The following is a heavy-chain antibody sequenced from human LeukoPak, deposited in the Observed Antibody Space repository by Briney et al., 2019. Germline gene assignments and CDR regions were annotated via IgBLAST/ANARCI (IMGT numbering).Heavy chain of an antibody. CDR2: ISYDGSAQ. Sequence: PGGSLRLSCAASGFTFSDYTLHWVRQAPGKGLDWVAVISYDGSAQIYADSVKGRFTISRDNSKDTLYLQMNSLRAEDTAVYYCATDLTGPEDYWGQGTLVTVSS. CDR1: GFTFSDYT. CDR3: ATDLTGPEDY. V-gene: IGHV3-30-3*01. J-gene: IGHJ4*02.